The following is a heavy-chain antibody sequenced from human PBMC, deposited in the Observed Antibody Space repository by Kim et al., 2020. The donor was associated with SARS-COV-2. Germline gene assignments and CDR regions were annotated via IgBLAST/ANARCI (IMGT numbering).Heavy chain of an antibody. CDR1: GFTFSDYY. CDR3: ARVGYDYVWGSYRDYYYYYGMDV. CDR2: ISSSSSYT. J-gene: IGHJ6*02. D-gene: IGHD3-16*02. V-gene: IGHV3-11*05. Sequence: GGSLRLSCAASGFTFSDYYMSWIRQAPGKGLEWVSYISSSSSYTNYADSVKGRFTICRDNAKNSLYLQMNSLRAEDTAVYYCARVGYDYVWGSYRDYYYYYGMDVWGRGTTVTVS.